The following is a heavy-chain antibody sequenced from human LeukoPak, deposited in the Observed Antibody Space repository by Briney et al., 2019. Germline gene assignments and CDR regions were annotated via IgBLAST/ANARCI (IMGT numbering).Heavy chain of an antibody. Sequence: GGSLRLSCTASGFTFSSFGMHWVRQAPGKGLEWVTFIRYDGGNKYYADSVKGRFTISRDNAKNSLYLQMNSLRAEDTAVYYCARDYGGSSPFDYWGQGTLVTVSS. CDR1: GFTFSSFG. CDR3: ARDYGGSSPFDY. D-gene: IGHD4-23*01. V-gene: IGHV3-30*02. J-gene: IGHJ4*02. CDR2: IRYDGGNK.